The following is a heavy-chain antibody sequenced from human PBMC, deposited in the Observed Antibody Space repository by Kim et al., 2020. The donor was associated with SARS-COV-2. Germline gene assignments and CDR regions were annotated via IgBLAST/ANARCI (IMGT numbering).Heavy chain of an antibody. CDR3: AKDGQWLVQSNSYYGMDV. CDR2: ISWNSGSI. V-gene: IGHV3-9*01. Sequence: GGSLRLSCAASGFTFDDYAMHWVRQAPGKGLEWVSGISWNSGSIGYADSVKGRFTISRDNAKNSLYLQMNSLRAEDTALYYCAKDGQWLVQSNSYYGMDVWGQGTTVTVSS. D-gene: IGHD6-19*01. CDR1: GFTFDDYA. J-gene: IGHJ6*02.